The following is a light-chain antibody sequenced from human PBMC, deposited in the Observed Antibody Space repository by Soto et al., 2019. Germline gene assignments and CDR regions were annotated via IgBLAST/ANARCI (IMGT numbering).Light chain of an antibody. CDR2: ANT. CDR1: SSNIGAGYD. J-gene: IGLJ1*01. CDR3: QSYYSSRTLRV. V-gene: IGLV1-40*01. Sequence: QSVLTQPPSVSGAPGQRVTISCTGSSSNIGAGYDVHWYQQLPGTAPKLLIYANTNRPSGVPDRFSGSKSGTSASLAITGLQADDEADYYCQSYYSSRTLRVFGTGTKLTVL.